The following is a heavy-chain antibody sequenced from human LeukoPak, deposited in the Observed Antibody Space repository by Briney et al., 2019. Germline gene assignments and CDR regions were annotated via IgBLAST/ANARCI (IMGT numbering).Heavy chain of an antibody. CDR3: AKGRSGGSGSSSFDY. CDR1: GFTFDDYA. D-gene: IGHD3-10*01. Sequence: PGGSLRLSCAASGFTFDDYAMHWVRQAPGKGLEWVSGISWNSGSIGYADSVKGRFTISRDNAKNSLYLQMNSLRAEDTALYYCAKGRSGGSGSSSFDYWGQGTLVTVSS. CDR2: ISWNSGSI. V-gene: IGHV3-9*01. J-gene: IGHJ4*02.